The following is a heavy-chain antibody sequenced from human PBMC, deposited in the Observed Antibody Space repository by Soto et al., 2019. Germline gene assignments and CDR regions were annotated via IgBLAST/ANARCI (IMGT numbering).Heavy chain of an antibody. J-gene: IGHJ4*02. CDR2: IYYSGST. Sequence: SETLSLTCTVSGGSISSYYWSWIRQPPGKGLEWIGYIYYSGSTNYNPSLKSRVTISVDTSKNQFSLKLSSVTAADTAVYYCARVAAAKDFDYWGQGTLVTVS. D-gene: IGHD6-13*01. CDR3: ARVAAAKDFDY. CDR1: GGSISSYY. V-gene: IGHV4-59*01.